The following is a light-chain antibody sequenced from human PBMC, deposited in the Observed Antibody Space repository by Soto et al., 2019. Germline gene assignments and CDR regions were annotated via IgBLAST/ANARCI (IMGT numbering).Light chain of an antibody. CDR2: DAS. CDR3: QQYNSYPWT. J-gene: IGKJ1*01. V-gene: IGKV1-5*01. Sequence: TQMTQSPSTLSASVGDRVTITCRASQSISSWLAWYQQKPGKAPKLLIYDASSLESGVPSRFSGSGSGTEFTLTISSLQHDDFATYYCQQYNSYPWTFGQGTKVEIK. CDR1: QSISSW.